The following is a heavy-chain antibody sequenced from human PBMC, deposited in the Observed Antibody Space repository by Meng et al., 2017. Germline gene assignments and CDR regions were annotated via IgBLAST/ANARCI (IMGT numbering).Heavy chain of an antibody. D-gene: IGHD3-16*01. CDR1: GCTFSSYA. Sequence: GESLKISCAASGCTFSSYAMSWVRQAPGKGLEWVSAISGSGGSTYYADYVKGRFTSSRDNSKNTLYLQMNSLRAEDTAVYYCASLGGLWGDIDYWGQGTLVTVSS. V-gene: IGHV3-23*01. J-gene: IGHJ4*02. CDR2: ISGSGGST. CDR3: ASLGGLWGDIDY.